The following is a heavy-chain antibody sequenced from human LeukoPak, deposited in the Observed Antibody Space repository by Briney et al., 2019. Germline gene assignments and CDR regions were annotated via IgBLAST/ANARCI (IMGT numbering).Heavy chain of an antibody. V-gene: IGHV4-31*03. CDR3: ASGGYSSSWYGSYYYYGMDV. CDR2: IYYSGST. Sequence: SETLSLTCTVSGGSISSGGYYWSWIRQHPGKGLEWIGYIYYSGSTYYNPSLKSRVTISVDTSKNQFSLKLSSVTAADTAVYYCASGGYSSSWYGSYYYYGMDVWGQGTTVTVSS. D-gene: IGHD6-13*01. J-gene: IGHJ6*02. CDR1: GGSISSGGYY.